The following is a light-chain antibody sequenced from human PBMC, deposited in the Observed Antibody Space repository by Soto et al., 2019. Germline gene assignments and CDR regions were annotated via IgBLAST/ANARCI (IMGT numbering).Light chain of an antibody. CDR2: GAS. J-gene: IGKJ1*01. V-gene: IGKV3-20*01. CDR3: QQYGSSGT. CDR1: QSVSSNS. Sequence: EIVLTQSPGTVSLSPGERATLSCRASQSVSSNSVAWFQQRSGQAPRLLIYGASNRATGIPDRFSGSGSGTDFTLTISRLEPEDFAVYYCQQYGSSGTFGQGTKVDIK.